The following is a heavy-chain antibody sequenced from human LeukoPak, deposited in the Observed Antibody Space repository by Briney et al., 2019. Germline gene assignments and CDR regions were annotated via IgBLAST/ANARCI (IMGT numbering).Heavy chain of an antibody. CDR1: GYSFTNYW. D-gene: IGHD3-10*01. J-gene: IGHJ4*02. CDR3: ARRAIWFGDGMTFDY. V-gene: IGHV5-51*01. CDR2: IWPDDSDI. Sequence: GESLKISCKGSGYSFTNYWIGWVRQMPGKGLEWMGIIWPDDSDIRYSPSFQGQVTISADKSISTAYLQWSGLKASDTAMYYCARRAIWFGDGMTFDYWGQGTLVTVSS.